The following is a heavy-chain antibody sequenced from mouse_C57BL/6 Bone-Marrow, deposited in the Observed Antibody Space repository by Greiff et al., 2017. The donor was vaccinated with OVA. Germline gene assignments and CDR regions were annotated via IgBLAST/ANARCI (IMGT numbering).Heavy chain of an antibody. CDR1: GFTFSDYY. D-gene: IGHD2-3*01. CDR2: ISNGGGST. J-gene: IGHJ2*01. CDR3: ASSDGYYDY. V-gene: IGHV5-12*01. Sequence: EVMVVESGGGLVQPGGSLKLSCAASGFTFSDYYMYWVRQTPEKRLEWVAYISNGGGSTYYPDTVKGRFTISRDNAKNTLYLQMSRLKSEDTAMYYCASSDGYYDYWGQGTTLTVSS.